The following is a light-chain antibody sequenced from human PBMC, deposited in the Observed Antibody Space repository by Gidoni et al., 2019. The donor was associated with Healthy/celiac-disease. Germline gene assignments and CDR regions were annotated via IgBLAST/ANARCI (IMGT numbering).Light chain of an antibody. CDR3: QQYGSSPQT. CDR2: GAS. CDR1: QSVSSSY. J-gene: IGKJ1*01. Sequence: EIEFTQSPGTLSLSPGERATLSCRASQSVSSSYLAWYQQKPGQAPRLLIFGASSRATGIPDRFSGSGSGTDFTLTISRLEPEDFAVYFCQQYGSSPQTFGQGTKVEIK. V-gene: IGKV3-20*01.